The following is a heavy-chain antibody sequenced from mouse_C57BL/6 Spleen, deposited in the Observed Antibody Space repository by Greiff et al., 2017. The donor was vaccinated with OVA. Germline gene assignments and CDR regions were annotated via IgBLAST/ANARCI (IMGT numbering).Heavy chain of an antibody. CDR2: IRNKANGYTT. Sequence: EVMLVESGGGLVQPGGSLSLSCAASGFTFTDYYMSWVRQPPGKALEWLGFIRNKANGYTTEYSASVKGRFTISRDNSQSILYLQMNALRAEDSATYDGASTVVAEDYAMDYWGQGTSVTVSS. J-gene: IGHJ4*01. D-gene: IGHD1-1*01. CDR1: GFTFTDYY. CDR3: ASTVVAEDYAMDY. V-gene: IGHV7-3*01.